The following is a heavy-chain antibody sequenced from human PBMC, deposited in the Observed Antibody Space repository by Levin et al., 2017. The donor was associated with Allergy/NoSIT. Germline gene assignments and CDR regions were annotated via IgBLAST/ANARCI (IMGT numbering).Heavy chain of an antibody. V-gene: IGHV5-51*01. Sequence: MSGGSLRLSCKASGYNFISYWIAWVRQQPGKGLEWMGIFFPGDSETRYSPSFQGQVTISVDKSISTAYLQWSSLKASDTAMYYCARGKTFDYWGQGTLVTVSS. CDR1: GYNFISYW. CDR3: ARGKTFDY. J-gene: IGHJ4*02. CDR2: FFPGDSET.